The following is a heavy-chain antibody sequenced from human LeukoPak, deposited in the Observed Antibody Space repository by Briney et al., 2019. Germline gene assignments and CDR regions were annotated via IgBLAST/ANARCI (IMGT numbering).Heavy chain of an antibody. CDR3: ARGQELRYFDWFP. Sequence: PSETLSLTCTVSGGSISSYYWSWIRQPPGKGLEWIGYIYYSGSTNYNPSLKSRVTVSVDTSKNQFSLKLSSVTAADTAVYYCARGQELRYFDWFPWGQGTLVTVSS. D-gene: IGHD3-9*01. CDR2: IYYSGST. J-gene: IGHJ5*02. V-gene: IGHV4-59*01. CDR1: GGSISSYY.